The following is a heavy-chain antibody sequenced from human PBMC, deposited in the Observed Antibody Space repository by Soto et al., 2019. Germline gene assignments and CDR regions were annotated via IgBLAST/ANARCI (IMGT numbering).Heavy chain of an antibody. J-gene: IGHJ4*02. CDR1: GYTFTSYG. CDR2: INPNSGGT. D-gene: IGHD2-21*02. V-gene: IGHV1-2*02. CDR3: ARDGEIVVVTATLDY. Sequence: QVQLVQSGAEVKKPGASVKVSCKASGYTFTSYGISWVRQAPGQGLEWMGWINPNSGGTNYAQKFQGRVTMTRDTSISTAYMELSTLRSDDTAVYYCARDGEIVVVTATLDYWGQGTLVTVSS.